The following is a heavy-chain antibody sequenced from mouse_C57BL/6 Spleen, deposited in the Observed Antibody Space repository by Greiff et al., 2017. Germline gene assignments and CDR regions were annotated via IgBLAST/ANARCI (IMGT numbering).Heavy chain of an antibody. CDR1: GYTFTDYY. Sequence: EVQLQQSGPELVKPGASVKISCKASGYTFTDYYMNWVKQSHGKSLEWIGDINPNNGGTSYNQKFKGKATLTVDKSSSTAYMELRSLTSEDSAVYYCARLGSNYPFAYWGQGTLVTVSA. V-gene: IGHV1-26*01. CDR2: INPNNGGT. J-gene: IGHJ3*01. CDR3: ARLGSNYPFAY. D-gene: IGHD2-5*01.